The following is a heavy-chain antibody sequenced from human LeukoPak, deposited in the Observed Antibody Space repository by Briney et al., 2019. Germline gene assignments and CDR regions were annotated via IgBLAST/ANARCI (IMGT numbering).Heavy chain of an antibody. Sequence: GASVKVSCKASGGTFSNYAISWVRQAPGQGLEWMGGIIPTFGSALYARKFQGRVTITADKSTSTTYMELSTLRSEDTAVYYCARAGEDCSSTSCYLYYYYYMDVWGKGTTATVSS. D-gene: IGHD2-2*01. CDR3: ARAGEDCSSTSCYLYYYYYMDV. CDR2: IIPTFGSA. CDR1: GGTFSNYA. J-gene: IGHJ6*03. V-gene: IGHV1-69*06.